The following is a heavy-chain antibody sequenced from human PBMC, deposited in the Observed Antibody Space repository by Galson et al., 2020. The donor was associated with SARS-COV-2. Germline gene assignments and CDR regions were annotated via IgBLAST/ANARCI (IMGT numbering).Heavy chain of an antibody. CDR3: ASRTLDYGGNSGELSRDY. V-gene: IGHV4-61*02. D-gene: IGHD4-17*01. CDR2: IYTSGST. CDR1: GGSISSGSYY. J-gene: IGHJ4*02. Sequence: SETLSLTCTVSGGSISSGSYYWSWIRQPAGQGLEWIGRIYTSGSTNYNPSLKSRVTISVDTSKNQFSLKLSSVTAADTAVYYGASRTLDYGGNSGELSRDYWGQGTLVTVSS.